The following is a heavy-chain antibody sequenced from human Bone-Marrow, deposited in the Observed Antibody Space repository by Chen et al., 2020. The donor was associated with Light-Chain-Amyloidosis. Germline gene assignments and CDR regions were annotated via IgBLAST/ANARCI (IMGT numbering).Heavy chain of an antibody. D-gene: IGHD1-7*01. Sequence: QVQLQQSGPGLVKPSQTLSLTCAISGDSVSSNSAASHWIRQSPSRGLEWLGRTYYRSKWYNDYAVSVKSRITINPDTSKNQFSLQLNSVTPEDTAVYYCARQTYNWNFDYYYYYYGMDVWGQGTTVTVSS. CDR3: ARQTYNWNFDYYYYYYGMDV. CDR2: TYYRSKWYN. J-gene: IGHJ6*02. CDR1: GDSVSSNSAA. V-gene: IGHV6-1*01.